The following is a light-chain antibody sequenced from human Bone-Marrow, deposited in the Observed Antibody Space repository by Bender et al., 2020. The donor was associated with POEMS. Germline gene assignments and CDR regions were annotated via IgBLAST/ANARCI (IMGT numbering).Light chain of an antibody. CDR2: DNS. CDR1: NIGTRS. Sequence: SYVLTQPPSVSVAPRQTARITCGGDNIGTRSVHWYQQKPGQAPVLVVYDNSDRPSGIPERFSGSNSGNTATLTIRRVEAGDEADYYCQVWDRNSRHYVFGSGTKVTVL. CDR3: QVWDRNSRHYV. J-gene: IGLJ1*01. V-gene: IGLV3-21*02.